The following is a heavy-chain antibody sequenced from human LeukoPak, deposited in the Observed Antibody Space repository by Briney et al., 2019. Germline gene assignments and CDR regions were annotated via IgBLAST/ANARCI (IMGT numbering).Heavy chain of an antibody. CDR2: ISGSGGST. D-gene: IGHD4-17*01. CDR3: AQVRNYGDYVFDY. CDR1: GFTFSSYA. V-gene: IGHV3-23*01. J-gene: IGHJ4*02. Sequence: GGSLRLSCAASGFTFSSYAMSWVRQAPGKGLEWVSAISGSGGSTYYADSVKGRFTISRDNSKNTLYLQMNSLRAEDTAVYYCAQVRNYGDYVFDYWGQGTLVTVSS.